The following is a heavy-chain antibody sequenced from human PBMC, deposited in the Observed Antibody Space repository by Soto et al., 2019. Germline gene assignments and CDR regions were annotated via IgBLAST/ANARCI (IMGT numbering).Heavy chain of an antibody. CDR1: GGTFSSYA. CDR2: IIPIFGTA. D-gene: IGHD3-10*01. V-gene: IGHV1-69*06. CDR3: ARGPNYYGSGSYYADYYYGMDV. Sequence: QVQLVQSGAEVKKPGSSVKVSCKASGGTFSSYAISWVRQAPGQGLEWMGGIIPIFGTAKYAQKFQGRVTITAHKSTSTAYMELSSLRSDDTAVYYCARGPNYYGSGSYYADYYYGMDVWFQGTTVTVSS. J-gene: IGHJ6*02.